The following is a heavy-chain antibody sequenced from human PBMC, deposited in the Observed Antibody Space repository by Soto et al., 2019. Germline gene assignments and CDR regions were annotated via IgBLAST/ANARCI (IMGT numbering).Heavy chain of an antibody. J-gene: IGHJ4*02. CDR3: ARGGYYDILRDDATPYFFDY. D-gene: IGHD3-9*01. V-gene: IGHV3-23*01. CDR2: ISGSGGST. CDR1: GFTFSSYA. Sequence: GGSLRLSCAASGFTFSSYAMSWVRQAPGKGLEWVSAISGSGGSTYYADSVKGRFTISRDNSKNTLYLQMNSLRAEDTAVYYCARGGYYDILRDDATPYFFDYWSQGTLVTVSS.